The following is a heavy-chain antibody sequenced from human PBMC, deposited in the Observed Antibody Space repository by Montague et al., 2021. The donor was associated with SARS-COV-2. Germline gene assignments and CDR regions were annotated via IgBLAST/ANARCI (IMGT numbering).Heavy chain of an antibody. D-gene: IGHD5/OR15-5a*01. V-gene: IGHV4-39*01. CDR3: AGHQGHVLVSVTGANWFDP. Sequence: SETLSLTCSVSGASISSSTDNWAWIRRSPGKGLEWVGSFSYSDSNNYNPYLRSRVAISLDTSKNHFSLKLNSVTAADTAIYYCAGHQGHVLVSVTGANWFDPWGQGTLVTVSS. CDR1: GASISSSTDN. CDR2: FSYSDSN. J-gene: IGHJ5*02.